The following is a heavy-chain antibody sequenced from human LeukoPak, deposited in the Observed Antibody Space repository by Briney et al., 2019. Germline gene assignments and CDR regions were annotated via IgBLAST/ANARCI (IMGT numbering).Heavy chain of an antibody. V-gene: IGHV4-59*01. CDR3: ARGHSTHLAFDY. CDR1: GGSISSYY. D-gene: IGHD5/OR15-5a*01. J-gene: IGHJ4*02. Sequence: KTSETLSLTCTVSGGSISSYYWSWIRQPAGKGLEWIGYIYHSGSTNYNPSLKSRVTISVDTSKNQFSLKLSSVTAAGTAVYYCARGHSTHLAFDYWGQGTLVTVSS. CDR2: IYHSGST.